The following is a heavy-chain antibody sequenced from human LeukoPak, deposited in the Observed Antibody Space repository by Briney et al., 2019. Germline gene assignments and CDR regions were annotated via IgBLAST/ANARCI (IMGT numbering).Heavy chain of an antibody. J-gene: IGHJ6*02. V-gene: IGHV4-59*08. CDR2: IYYSGNT. CDR3: ARGGHYDSIIYSPLDV. Sequence: PSETLSLTCTVSGGSISNYYWSWIRQPPGKGLEWIGYIYYSGNTNYNPSLKSRVTISVDTTKNHFSLKLSSVTAADTAVYYCARGGHYDSIIYSPLDVWGQGTTVTVSS. D-gene: IGHD3-22*01. CDR1: GGSISNYY.